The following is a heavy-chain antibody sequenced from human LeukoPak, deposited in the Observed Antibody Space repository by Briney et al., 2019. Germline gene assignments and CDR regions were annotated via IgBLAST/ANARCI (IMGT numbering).Heavy chain of an antibody. CDR2: LSGRGDTT. V-gene: IGHV3-23*01. CDR1: GFTFSNAW. D-gene: IGHD3-3*01. CDR3: AKDDALYDFWSGYYYY. Sequence: GGSLRLSCAASGFTFSNAWMSWVRQAPGKGLEWVSALSGRGDTTYYPDSVKGRFTISRDNSKNTLYLQMNSLRAEDTAVYYCAKDDALYDFWSGYYYYWGQGTLVTVSS. J-gene: IGHJ4*02.